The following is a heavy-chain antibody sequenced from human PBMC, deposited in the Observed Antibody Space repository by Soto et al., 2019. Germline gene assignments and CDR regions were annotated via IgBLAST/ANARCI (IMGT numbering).Heavy chain of an antibody. V-gene: IGHV2-70*01. CDR3: ARIPSYYDILTGYYNHYYYGMDV. CDR1: GFSLSTSGMC. J-gene: IGHJ6*02. D-gene: IGHD3-9*01. CDR2: IDWDDDK. Sequence: SGPTLVNPTQTLTLTCTFSGFSLSTSGMCVSWIRQPPGKALEWLALIDWDDDKYYSTSLKTRLTISKDTSKNQVVLTMTNMDPVDTATYYCARIPSYYDILTGYYNHYYYGMDVWGQGTTVTVSS.